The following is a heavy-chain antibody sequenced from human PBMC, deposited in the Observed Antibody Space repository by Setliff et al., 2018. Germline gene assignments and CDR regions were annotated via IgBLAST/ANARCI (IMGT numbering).Heavy chain of an antibody. CDR1: GYIFSVSW. V-gene: IGHV5-51*01. J-gene: IGHJ3*01. CDR3: ASPSGGWTKPFDV. CDR2: IYAGNSQI. D-gene: IGHD2-15*01. Sequence: GESLKISCKDSGYIFSVSWIGWVRQMPGKGLEWMGIIYAGNSQIKYGPSFQGQFTISVDKSISTAYLQWSSLKASDTAMYYCASPSGGWTKPFDVWGQGTMVTVS.